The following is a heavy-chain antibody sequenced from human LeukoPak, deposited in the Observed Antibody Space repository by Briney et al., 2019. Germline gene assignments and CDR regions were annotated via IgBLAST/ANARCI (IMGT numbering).Heavy chain of an antibody. V-gene: IGHV3-23*01. CDR3: AQDWRIVATIRSLFDY. J-gene: IGHJ4*02. CDR1: GFTFSSYA. CDR2: ISGSGGST. Sequence: GGSLRLTCAASGFTFSSYAMSWVRQAPGKGLEWVSAISGSGGSTYYADSVKGRFTISRDNSKNTLYLQMNSLRAEDTAVYYCAQDWRIVATIRSLFDYWGQGTLVTVSS. D-gene: IGHD5-12*01.